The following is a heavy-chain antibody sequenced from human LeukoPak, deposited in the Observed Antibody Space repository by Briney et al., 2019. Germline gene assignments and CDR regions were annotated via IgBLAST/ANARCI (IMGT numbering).Heavy chain of an antibody. CDR3: ARPYYYDSRIDP. CDR2: MYYSGST. D-gene: IGHD3-22*01. Sequence: PSQTLSLTCTLSVGSISSGCYYWSWIRQPPGKGLAWIAYMYYSGSTYYNPSLKSRVTMSADTSKNQLSLKLSSVTAADTAVYYCARPYYYDSRIDPWGQGILVTVSS. V-gene: IGHV4-30-4*01. CDR1: VGSISSGCYY. J-gene: IGHJ5*02.